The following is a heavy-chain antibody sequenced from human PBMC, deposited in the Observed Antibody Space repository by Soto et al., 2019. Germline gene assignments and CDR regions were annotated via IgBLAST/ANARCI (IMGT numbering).Heavy chain of an antibody. CDR2: IKSKTDGGTT. Sequence: GGSLRLSCAASGFTFSNAWMNWVRQAPGKGLEWVGRIKSKTDGGTTDYAAPVKGRFTISRDDSKNTAYLQMNSLKTEDTAVYYCTSYFQGGSPYYWGQGTLVTVSS. J-gene: IGHJ4*02. D-gene: IGHD2-15*01. CDR1: GFTFSNAW. CDR3: TSYFQGGSPYY. V-gene: IGHV3-15*07.